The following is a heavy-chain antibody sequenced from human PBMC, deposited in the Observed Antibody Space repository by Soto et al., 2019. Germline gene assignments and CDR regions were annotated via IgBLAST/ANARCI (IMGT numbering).Heavy chain of an antibody. Sequence: PGGSLRLSCAASGFTFSSYAMSWVRQAPGKGLEWVSAISGSGGSTYYADSVKGRFTISRDNSKNTLYLQTNSLRADDTAVYYCAKDLRLISIASSSSSWYVSYWGQGTLVTVSS. CDR1: GFTFSSYA. CDR3: AKDLRLISIASSSSSWYVSY. V-gene: IGHV3-23*01. CDR2: ISGSGGST. J-gene: IGHJ4*02. D-gene: IGHD6-13*01.